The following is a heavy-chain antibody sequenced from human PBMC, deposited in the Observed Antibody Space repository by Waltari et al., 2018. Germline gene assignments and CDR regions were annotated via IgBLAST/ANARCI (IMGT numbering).Heavy chain of an antibody. V-gene: IGHV4-59*01. CDR2: IYYSGST. CDR1: GGSISSYY. J-gene: IGHJ6*03. CDR3: ARGKIAVAGTHYYYYYMDV. Sequence: QVQLQESGPGLVKPSETLSLTCTVSGGSISSYYWSWIRQPPGKGLEWIGDIYYSGSTNYNPSLKSRVTISVDTSKNQFSLKLSSVTAADTAVYYCARGKIAVAGTHYYYYYMDVWGKGTTVTVSS. D-gene: IGHD6-19*01.